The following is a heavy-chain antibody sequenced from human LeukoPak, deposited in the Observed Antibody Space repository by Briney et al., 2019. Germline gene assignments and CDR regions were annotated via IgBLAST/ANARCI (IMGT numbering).Heavy chain of an antibody. CDR2: ISANGGRT. D-gene: IGHD6-13*01. J-gene: IGHJ4*02. CDR3: AKSGAAAAGFPYDY. CDR1: GLTFSSYV. V-gene: IGHV3-23*01. Sequence: GGSLRLSCAASGLTFSSYVMSWARQAPGKGLVWVAAISANGGRTYYTESVKGHFTISRDNSKNTLYLQMNSLRAEDTAVYYCAKSGAAAAGFPYDYWGQGTLVTVSS.